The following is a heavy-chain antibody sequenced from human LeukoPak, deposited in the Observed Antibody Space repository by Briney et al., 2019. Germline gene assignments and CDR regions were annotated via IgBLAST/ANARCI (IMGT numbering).Heavy chain of an antibody. V-gene: IGHV4-39*01. J-gene: IGHJ4*02. D-gene: IGHD3-3*01. CDR1: GGSITTNNYY. CDR3: ARLARSTLLEWSHFDS. CDR2: IYYNGNT. Sequence: SETLSLTCTVSGGSITTNNYYWGWIRQPPGKGLEWIGLIYYNGNTYYNPSLKNRVTISVDTSKNQFSLKLTSVTAADTAVYSCARLARSTLLEWSHFDSWGQGVLVTVSS.